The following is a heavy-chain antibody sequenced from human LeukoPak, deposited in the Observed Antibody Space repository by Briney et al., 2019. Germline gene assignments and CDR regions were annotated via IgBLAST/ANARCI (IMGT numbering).Heavy chain of an antibody. D-gene: IGHD3-10*01. J-gene: IGHJ4*02. CDR3: ARGLLLWFGEAPGSDYFDY. CDR1: GYSFTSYW. V-gene: IGHV5-51*01. CDR2: IYPGDSDT. Sequence: GESLKISCKGSGYSFTSYWIGWVRQMPGKGLEWMGIIYPGDSDTRYSPSFQGQVTISADKSISTAYLQWSGLKASDTAMYYCARGLLLWFGEAPGSDYFDYWVQGTLVTVSS.